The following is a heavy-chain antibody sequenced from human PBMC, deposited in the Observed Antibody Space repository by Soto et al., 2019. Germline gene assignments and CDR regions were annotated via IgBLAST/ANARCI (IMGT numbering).Heavy chain of an antibody. J-gene: IGHJ6*02. Sequence: GGSLRLSCAASRFTFSTYWMTWVRQAPGKGLEWVANINKDGGEKYDMDSVRGRFTISRDNAKNSLYLQMTSLRGEDTAVYYCSGGHALDVWGQGTTVTVSS. CDR3: SGGHALDV. CDR2: INKDGGEK. CDR1: RFTFSTYW. V-gene: IGHV3-7*01.